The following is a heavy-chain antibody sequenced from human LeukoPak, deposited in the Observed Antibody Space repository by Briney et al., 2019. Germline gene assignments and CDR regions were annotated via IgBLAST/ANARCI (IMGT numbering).Heavy chain of an antibody. D-gene: IGHD3-3*01. CDR3: ARQSYYYFWSGNPLDSFDL. V-gene: IGHV4-39*07. J-gene: IGHJ5*02. CDR2: IYYSGST. Sequence: SETLSLTCTGTRGFLSSRSYASLCLRHPPGRALVWLGCIYYSGSTYYNPSRKSRVTISVDTSKNQFSLKLSSVTAADTAIYYCARQSYYYFWSGNPLDSFDLWGQGTLVTVSS. CDR1: RGFLSSRSYA.